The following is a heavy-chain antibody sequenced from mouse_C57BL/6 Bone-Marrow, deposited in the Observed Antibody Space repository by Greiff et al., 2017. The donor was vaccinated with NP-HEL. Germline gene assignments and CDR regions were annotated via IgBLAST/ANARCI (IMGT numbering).Heavy chain of an antibody. CDR1: GYTFTTYP. Sequence: VKLMESGAELVKPGASVKMSCKASGYTFTTYPIEWMKQNHGKSLEWIGNFHPYNDDTKYNEKFKGKATLTVEKSSSTVYLELSRLTSDDSAVYYCARNHYYGSSNWYFDVWGTGTTVTVSS. CDR2: FHPYNDDT. J-gene: IGHJ1*03. D-gene: IGHD1-1*01. CDR3: ARNHYYGSSNWYFDV. V-gene: IGHV1-47*01.